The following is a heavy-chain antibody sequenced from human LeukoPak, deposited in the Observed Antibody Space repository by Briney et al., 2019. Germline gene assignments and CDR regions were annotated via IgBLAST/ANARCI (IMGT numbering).Heavy chain of an antibody. J-gene: IGHJ6*03. CDR3: ARGGSYYVYYYFYMDV. V-gene: IGHV1-69*01. Sequence: AASVKVFCKASGGTFSSYAISSVGQAPGQGVEGRGGIIPIFGTANYAQKFQGRVTITADESTSTAYMELSSLRSEDAAVYYCARGGSYYVYYYFYMDVWGKGTTVTVSS. CDR1: GGTFSSYA. D-gene: IGHD1-26*01. CDR2: IIPIFGTA.